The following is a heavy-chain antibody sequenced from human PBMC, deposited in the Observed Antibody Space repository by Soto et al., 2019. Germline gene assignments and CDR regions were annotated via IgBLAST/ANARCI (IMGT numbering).Heavy chain of an antibody. D-gene: IGHD6-6*01. J-gene: IGHJ4*02. CDR1: GFTFSSYS. Sequence: GGSLRLSCAASGFTFSSYSMNWVRQAPGKGLEWVSSISSSSSYIYYADSVKGRFTISRDNAKNSLYLQMNSLRAEDTAVYYCARDEGPAARGFDYWGQGTLVTVSS. CDR2: ISSSSSYI. V-gene: IGHV3-21*01. CDR3: ARDEGPAARGFDY.